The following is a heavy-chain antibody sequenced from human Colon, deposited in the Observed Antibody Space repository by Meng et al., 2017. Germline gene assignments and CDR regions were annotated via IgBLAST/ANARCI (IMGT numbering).Heavy chain of an antibody. CDR1: VGSVISNSYY. V-gene: IGHV4-61*01. J-gene: IGHJ5*02. CDR3: ARDSGYDKNWFDP. D-gene: IGHD5-12*01. CDR2: IYYSGST. Sequence: PRQESGPGLVRPPGPLSPPCPFSVGSVISNSYYWSWIRQPPGKGLEWIGFIYYSGSTNYNPSLKSRVTISVDTSKNQFSLKVSSVTAADTAVYYCARDSGYDKNWFDPWGQGTLVTVSS.